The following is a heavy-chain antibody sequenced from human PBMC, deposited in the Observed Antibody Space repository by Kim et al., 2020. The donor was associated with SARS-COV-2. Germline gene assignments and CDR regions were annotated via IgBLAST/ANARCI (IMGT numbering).Heavy chain of an antibody. D-gene: IGHD2-15*01. V-gene: IGHV4-59*02. CDR2: IYDTGTT. CDR3: ARVCRATLSCYFDS. Sequence: SETLSLTCTVSGGSVSGSSWSWVRQSPGKGLESIGFIYDTGTTRYNPSLKSRVTISVDTSKNHFSLNLNSVTAADTAVYYCARVCRATLSCYFDSWSQGTLVTVSS. CDR1: GGSVSGSS. J-gene: IGHJ4*02.